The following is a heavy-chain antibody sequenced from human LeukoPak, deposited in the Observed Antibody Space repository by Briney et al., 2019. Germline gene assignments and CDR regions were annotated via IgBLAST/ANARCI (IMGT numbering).Heavy chain of an antibody. CDR3: VFLGAAGI. D-gene: IGHD6-25*01. J-gene: IGHJ4*02. CDR1: GYSFTGYY. V-gene: IGHV1-2*02. Sequence: ASVKVSCKASGYSFTGYYMHWVRQAPGQGHGGMGWINPNSGGTNSPQKFHGRVTMTRKTSISTVYMEFKSLRSEDTAVYYCVFLGAAGIWGQGTLVTVSS. CDR2: INPNSGGT.